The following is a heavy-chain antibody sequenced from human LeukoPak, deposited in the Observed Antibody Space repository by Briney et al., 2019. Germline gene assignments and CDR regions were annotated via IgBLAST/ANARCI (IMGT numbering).Heavy chain of an antibody. D-gene: IGHD3-10*02. CDR3: AELGITMIGGV. Sequence: GGSLRLSCAASGFTFSSYEMNWVRQAPGKGLEWVSYISSSGSTIYYADYVKGRFTISRDNAKNSLYLQMNSLRAEDTAVYYCAELGITMIGGVWGKGTTVTISS. CDR2: ISSSGSTI. V-gene: IGHV3-48*03. J-gene: IGHJ6*04. CDR1: GFTFSSYE.